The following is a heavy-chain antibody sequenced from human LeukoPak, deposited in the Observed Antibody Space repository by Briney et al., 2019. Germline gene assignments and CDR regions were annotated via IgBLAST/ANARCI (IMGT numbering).Heavy chain of an antibody. CDR1: GFIFTTYT. V-gene: IGHV3-21*01. J-gene: IGHJ6*03. D-gene: IGHD6-13*01. CDR2: ISSSSSYI. Sequence: GGSLRLSCAASGFIFTTYTMNWVRQAPGKGLEWVSSISSSSSYIYYADSVKGRFTISRDNAKNSLYLQMNSLRAEDTAVYYCARAPYSSSWYPDEYYYMDVWGKGTTVTVSS. CDR3: ARAPYSSSWYPDEYYYMDV.